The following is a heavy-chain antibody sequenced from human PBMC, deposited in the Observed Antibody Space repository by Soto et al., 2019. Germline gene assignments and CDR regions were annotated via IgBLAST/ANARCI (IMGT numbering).Heavy chain of an antibody. D-gene: IGHD3-16*01. CDR3: AKREAGTTTWYYFDY. CDR2: ISTGGGNT. J-gene: IGHJ4*02. V-gene: IGHV3-23*01. Sequence: VQLLESGGGLVQPGGSLRLSCAASGFTFSNYGMSWVRQAPGKGLEWVSSISTGGGNTYLADSVKGRFTIPRDNSQNTLYLQMNSLRAEDTAVYYCAKREAGTTTWYYFDYWGQGTLVTVSS. CDR1: GFTFSNYG.